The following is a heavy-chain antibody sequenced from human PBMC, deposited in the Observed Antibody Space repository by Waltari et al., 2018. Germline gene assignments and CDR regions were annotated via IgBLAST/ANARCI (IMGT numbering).Heavy chain of an antibody. Sequence: QVQLQESGPGLVKPSETLSLTCTVSGGSISSYYWSWIRQPPGRGLEWIGYIYYSGSTTYNPSLKSRVTISVDTSKNQFSLKLSSVTAADTAVYYCARTRDGHFDYWGQGTLVTVSS. V-gene: IGHV4-59*01. CDR2: IYYSGST. J-gene: IGHJ4*02. CDR1: GGSISSYY. CDR3: ARTRDGHFDY.